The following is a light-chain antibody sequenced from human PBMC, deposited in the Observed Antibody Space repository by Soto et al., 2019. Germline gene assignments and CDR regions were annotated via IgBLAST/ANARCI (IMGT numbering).Light chain of an antibody. J-gene: IGKJ2*01. Sequence: EIVMTQSPVTLSASPGERATLSCRASQSVSTNLAWYQQKPGQAPRLLIYDASTMATGIPARFSGSGSGTEFTLTISGLQSEDFAVYYCQQYNNWPPYTFGQGTKLEI. V-gene: IGKV3-15*01. CDR1: QSVSTN. CDR2: DAS. CDR3: QQYNNWPPYT.